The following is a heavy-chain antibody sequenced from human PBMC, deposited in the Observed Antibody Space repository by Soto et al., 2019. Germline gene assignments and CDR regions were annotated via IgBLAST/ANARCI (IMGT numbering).Heavy chain of an antibody. CDR3: AKLGYCSGGTCYLDYYNGLDV. Sequence: EVQLLESGGGLVQPGGSLRLSCAASGFTFNRFAMTWVRQAPGKGLEWVSTIGASGDNTFYADSVKGRFTISRDKSGDTLFLQMNRLRAEDTALYYCAKLGYCSGGTCYLDYYNGLDVWGQGTTVTVSS. V-gene: IGHV3-23*01. J-gene: IGHJ6*02. CDR1: GFTFNRFA. CDR2: IGASGDNT. D-gene: IGHD2-15*01.